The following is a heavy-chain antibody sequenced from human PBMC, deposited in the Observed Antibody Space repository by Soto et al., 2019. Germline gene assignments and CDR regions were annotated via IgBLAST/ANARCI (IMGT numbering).Heavy chain of an antibody. CDR2: INPNNGDT. V-gene: IGHV1-18*04. CDR3: ARLNYYDSSGYRNWLDP. CDR1: AYTFTSYS. D-gene: IGHD3-22*01. J-gene: IGHJ5*02. Sequence: ASVKVSCKASAYTFTSYSITWVRQAPGRGPEWMGWINPNNGDTKYAQRLQGRVTMTTDTSTSTAYMELRSLRSDDTAVYYCARLNYYDSSGYRNWLDPWGQGTLVTVSS.